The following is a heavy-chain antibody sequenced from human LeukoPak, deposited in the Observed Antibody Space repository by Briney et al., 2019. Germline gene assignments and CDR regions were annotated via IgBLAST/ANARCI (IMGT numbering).Heavy chain of an antibody. CDR3: ARHRRFGECNAFDI. J-gene: IGHJ3*02. V-gene: IGHV1-2*02. D-gene: IGHD3-10*01. CDR1: GYTFTAYY. Sequence: GASVKVSCKASGYTFTAYYMHWVRQAPGQGLEWMGWINPNNGGTNYEQKFQGRVTMTRDTSISTAYMEVSSLGSDDTAVYYCARHRRFGECNAFDIWGQGTMLTVSS. CDR2: INPNNGGT.